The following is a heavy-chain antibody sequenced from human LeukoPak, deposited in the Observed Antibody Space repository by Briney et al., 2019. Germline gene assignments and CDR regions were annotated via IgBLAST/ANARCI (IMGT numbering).Heavy chain of an antibody. V-gene: IGHV3-30*18. CDR3: AKKWGNFDY. CDR2: ISYDGSNK. D-gene: IGHD7-27*01. Sequence: GRSLRLSCVASGFTFSNYDMHWVRQAPGKGLEWVAVISYDGSNKYYADSVKGRFTISRDNSKNTLYLQMNSLRADDTAVYYCAKKWGNFDYWGQGALVTVSS. J-gene: IGHJ4*02. CDR1: GFTFSNYD.